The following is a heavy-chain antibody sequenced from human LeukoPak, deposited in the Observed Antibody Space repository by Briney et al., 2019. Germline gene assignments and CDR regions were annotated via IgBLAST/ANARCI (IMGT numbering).Heavy chain of an antibody. Sequence: GGSLRLSCAASGFTFSSYWMHWVRHAPGKGLVWVSRINSDGSSTSYADSVKGRFTISRDNAKNTLYLQMNSLRAEDTAVYYCARGIAAAGDLDYWGQGTLVTVSS. CDR3: ARGIAAAGDLDY. CDR1: GFTFSSYW. CDR2: INSDGSST. J-gene: IGHJ4*02. V-gene: IGHV3-74*01. D-gene: IGHD6-13*01.